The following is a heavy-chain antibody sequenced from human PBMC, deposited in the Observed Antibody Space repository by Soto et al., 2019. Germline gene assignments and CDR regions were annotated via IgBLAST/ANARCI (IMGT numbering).Heavy chain of an antibody. Sequence: QVQLVESGGGVVQPGRSLRLSCAASGFTFSSYGMHWVRQAPGKGLEWVAVISYDGSNKYYADSVKGRFTISGDNSKNTLYLQMNSLRAEDTAVYYCAKNSGYYDSTGPAFDIWGQGTMVTVSS. CDR1: GFTFSSYG. CDR2: ISYDGSNK. J-gene: IGHJ3*02. D-gene: IGHD3-22*01. CDR3: AKNSGYYDSTGPAFDI. V-gene: IGHV3-30*18.